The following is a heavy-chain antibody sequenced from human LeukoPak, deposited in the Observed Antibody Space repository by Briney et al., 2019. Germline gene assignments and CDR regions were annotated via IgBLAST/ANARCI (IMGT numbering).Heavy chain of an antibody. Sequence: LGSSVKVSCKASGGTFSSYAISWVRQAPGQGLEWMGRIIPIFGIANYAQKFQGRVTITADKSTSTAYMELSSLRSEDTAVYYCAREGSSSPRFDSWGQGPLVTVSS. CDR1: GGTFSSYA. D-gene: IGHD6-13*01. CDR2: IIPIFGIA. J-gene: IGHJ4*02. CDR3: AREGSSSPRFDS. V-gene: IGHV1-69*04.